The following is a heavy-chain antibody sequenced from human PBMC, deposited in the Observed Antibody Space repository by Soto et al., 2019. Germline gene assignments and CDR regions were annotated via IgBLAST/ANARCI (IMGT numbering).Heavy chain of an antibody. V-gene: IGHV3-23*01. J-gene: IGHJ6*02. CDR1: GFTFSSYA. D-gene: IGHD3-22*01. Sequence: EVQLLESGGGLVQPGGSLRLSCAASGFTFSSYAMSWVRQAPGTGLEWVSAISGSGGSTYYADSVKGRFTISRDNSKNTLYLQMNSLRAEDTAVYYCAKEVGSYYYDSSGYLDYYYYYGMDVWGQGTTVTVSS. CDR2: ISGSGGST. CDR3: AKEVGSYYYDSSGYLDYYYYYGMDV.